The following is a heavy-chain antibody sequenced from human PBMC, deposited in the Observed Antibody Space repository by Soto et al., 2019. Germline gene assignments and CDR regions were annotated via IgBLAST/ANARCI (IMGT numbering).Heavy chain of an antibody. Sequence: LRLSCAVSGFICSSYDMSWVRQAPGKGLEWVSTILVGGSTHYEDSVKGRFTISRDTSKNTVYLQMNSLTAGDTAVYYCAKATATGGGAFEIYGQGTMVTVS. J-gene: IGHJ3*02. V-gene: IGHV3-23*01. CDR2: ILVGGST. CDR1: GFICSSYD. D-gene: IGHD2-8*02. CDR3: AKATATGGGAFEI.